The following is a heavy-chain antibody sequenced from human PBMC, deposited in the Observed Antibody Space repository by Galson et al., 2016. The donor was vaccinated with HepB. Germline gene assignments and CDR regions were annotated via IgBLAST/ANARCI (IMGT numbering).Heavy chain of an antibody. CDR1: GDSISGDGYF. D-gene: IGHD2-21*01. J-gene: IGHJ5*02. V-gene: IGHV4-61*02. CDR3: ARGFCDVDCPKHNWFDP. Sequence: TLSLTCTVSGDSISGDGYFWTWIRQPAGKGLEWIGRVYTNGNSNSNPSLAGRVAISLDTSRNELSLHLGSVTAADTAVYYCARGFCDVDCPKHNWFDPWGEGILVTVSS. CDR2: VYTNGNS.